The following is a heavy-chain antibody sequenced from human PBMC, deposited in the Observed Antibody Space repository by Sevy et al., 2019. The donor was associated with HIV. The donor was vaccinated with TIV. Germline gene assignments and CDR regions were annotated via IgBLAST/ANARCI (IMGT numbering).Heavy chain of an antibody. Sequence: GGSLRLSCAASGFTFSSYWMSWVRQTPGKGLEWVANIKQDGSEKNYVNSVKGRFTISRDNAKNSLYLQMNSLRAEDTAVDYCARDHSSSWYDLGGFDPWGQGTLVTVSS. D-gene: IGHD6-13*01. J-gene: IGHJ5*02. V-gene: IGHV3-7*01. CDR1: GFTFSSYW. CDR3: ARDHSSSWYDLGGFDP. CDR2: IKQDGSEK.